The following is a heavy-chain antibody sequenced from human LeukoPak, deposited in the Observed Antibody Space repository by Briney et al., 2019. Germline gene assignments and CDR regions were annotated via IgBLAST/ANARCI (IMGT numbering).Heavy chain of an antibody. CDR2: IKNGGNDP. CDR1: GFSFSIYA. Sequence: GGSMRLSCAASGFSFSIYAMGWVRQAPGKGLEWVSSIKNGGNDPFYADSVKGRFTISRDNPKNTLFLQLSSLRAEDSAVYYCARGGHDFNPFYWWGQGTLVTVSS. J-gene: IGHJ4*02. CDR3: ARGGHDFNPFYW. D-gene: IGHD2-21*02. V-gene: IGHV3-23*01.